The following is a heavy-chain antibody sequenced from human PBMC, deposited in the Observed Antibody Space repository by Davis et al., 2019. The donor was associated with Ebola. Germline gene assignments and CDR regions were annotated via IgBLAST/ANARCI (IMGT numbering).Heavy chain of an antibody. D-gene: IGHD6-13*01. CDR3: ARGPSTGNSFSY. CDR2: ISHDESNK. CDR1: GFSFSSYA. V-gene: IGHV3-30*04. Sequence: GGSLRLSCAASGFSFSSYAMHWVRQAPGKGLEWVAVISHDESNKYYADSVKGRFTISRDNSKNTLYLQMNSQRAEDTAVYYCARGPSTGNSFSYWGQGTLATVSS. J-gene: IGHJ4*02.